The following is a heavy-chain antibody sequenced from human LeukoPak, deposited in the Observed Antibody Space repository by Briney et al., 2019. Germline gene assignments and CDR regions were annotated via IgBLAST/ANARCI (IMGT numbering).Heavy chain of an antibody. CDR3: ARTKGTSTSSTLDY. D-gene: IGHD2-2*01. CDR1: GYSFTTYW. Sequence: GESLKISCKGSGYSFTTYWIAWVRQMPGKGLEWMGIIYPGDSDTRYSPSFQGQVTISADKSITTAYLQWSSLKASDTAIYYCARTKGTSTSSTLDYWGQGTLVTVSS. J-gene: IGHJ4*02. V-gene: IGHV5-51*01. CDR2: IYPGDSDT.